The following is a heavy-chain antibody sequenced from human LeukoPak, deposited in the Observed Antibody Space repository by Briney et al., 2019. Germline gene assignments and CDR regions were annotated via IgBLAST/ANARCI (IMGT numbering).Heavy chain of an antibody. CDR1: GFTFSLFA. J-gene: IGHJ5*02. CDR3: AKSLVWGVIGNWFDP. V-gene: IGHV3-23*01. Sequence: GGSLRLSCAASGFTFSLFAMHWVRQAPGKGLEWVSAISGSGGATYHADADSVKGRFTISRDNSKNTLYLQMNSLRAEDTAVYYCAKSLVWGVIGNWFDPWGQGTLVTVSS. D-gene: IGHD3-10*01. CDR2: ISGSGGAT.